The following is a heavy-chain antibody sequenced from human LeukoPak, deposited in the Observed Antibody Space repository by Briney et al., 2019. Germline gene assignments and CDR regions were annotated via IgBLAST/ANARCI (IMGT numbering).Heavy chain of an antibody. D-gene: IGHD3-22*01. J-gene: IGHJ4*02. CDR1: GGTFSSYA. Sequence: ASVKVSCKASGGTFSSYAISWVRQAPGQGLEWMGRIIPILGIANYAQKFQGRVTITADKSTSTAYMELSSLRSDDTAVYYCAREGNYYDSSGYSPIDYWGQGALVTVSS. CDR2: IIPILGIA. CDR3: AREGNYYDSSGYSPIDY. V-gene: IGHV1-69*04.